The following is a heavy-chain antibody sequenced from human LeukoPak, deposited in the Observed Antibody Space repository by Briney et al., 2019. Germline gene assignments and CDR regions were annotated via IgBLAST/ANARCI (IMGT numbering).Heavy chain of an antibody. CDR3: ARGLYYYGSGSYYTPYYYYYMDV. D-gene: IGHD3-10*01. V-gene: IGHV4-4*02. CDR1: GGSVSDSNW. Sequence: SETLSLTCSISGGSVSDSNWWGWIRPPPGKVLEWIGEIYHNGNTDYNPSLKSRVTISVDKSKNQFSLKLSSVTAADTAVYYCARGLYYYGSGSYYTPYYYYYMDVWGKGTTVTVSS. J-gene: IGHJ6*03. CDR2: IYHNGNT.